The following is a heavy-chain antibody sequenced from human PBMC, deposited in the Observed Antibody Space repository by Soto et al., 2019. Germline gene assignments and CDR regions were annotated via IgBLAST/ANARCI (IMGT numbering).Heavy chain of an antibody. Sequence: EVQLVESGGGLVQPGRSLRLSCAASGFTFDDYAMHWVRQAPGKGLEWVSGISWNSGSIGYADSVKGRFTISRDNAKNSLYLQMNSPRAEDTALYYCAKDIAAAGRYYFDYWGQGTLVTVSS. V-gene: IGHV3-9*01. CDR3: AKDIAAAGRYYFDY. J-gene: IGHJ4*02. CDR1: GFTFDDYA. D-gene: IGHD6-13*01. CDR2: ISWNSGSI.